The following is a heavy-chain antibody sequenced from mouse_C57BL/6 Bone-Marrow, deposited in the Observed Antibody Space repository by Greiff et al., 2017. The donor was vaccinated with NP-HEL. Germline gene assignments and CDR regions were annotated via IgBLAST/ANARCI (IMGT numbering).Heavy chain of an antibody. D-gene: IGHD2-5*01. J-gene: IGHJ3*01. CDR1: GFTFSSYG. V-gene: IGHV5-6*02. Sequence: EVMLVESGGDLVKPGGSLKLSCAASGFTFSSYGMSWVRQTPDKRLEWVATISSGGSYTYYPDSVQGRFTISRDNAKNTLYLQMSSLKSEDTAMYYCARGDYSNVAYWGQGTLVTVSA. CDR3: ARGDYSNVAY. CDR2: ISSGGSYT.